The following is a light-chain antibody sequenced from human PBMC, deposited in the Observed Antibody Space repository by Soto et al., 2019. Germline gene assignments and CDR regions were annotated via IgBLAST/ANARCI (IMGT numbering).Light chain of an antibody. V-gene: IGLV1-40*01. Sequence: QSVLTQPPSVSGDPGQRVTISCTGSSSNIGAGYDVHWYQQLPGTAPKLLIYGNSNRPSGVPDRFSGSKSGTSASLAITGLQAEDEAYYYCQSYDSSLSGSYVVFGGGTKLTVL. CDR2: GNS. CDR1: SSNIGAGYD. CDR3: QSYDSSLSGSYVV. J-gene: IGLJ2*01.